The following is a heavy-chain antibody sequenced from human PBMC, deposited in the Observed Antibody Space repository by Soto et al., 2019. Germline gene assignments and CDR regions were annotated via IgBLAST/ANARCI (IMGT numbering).Heavy chain of an antibody. V-gene: IGHV5-51*01. D-gene: IGHD2-15*01. J-gene: IGHJ5*02. CDR1: GYSFTSYW. Sequence: PGESLKISCKGSGYSFTSYWIGWVRQMPGKGLKWMGIIYPGDSDTRYSPSFQGQVTISADKSISTAYLQWSSLKASDTAMYYCARLLCSGGSCYGYNWFDPWGQGTLVTVSS. CDR2: IYPGDSDT. CDR3: ARLLCSGGSCYGYNWFDP.